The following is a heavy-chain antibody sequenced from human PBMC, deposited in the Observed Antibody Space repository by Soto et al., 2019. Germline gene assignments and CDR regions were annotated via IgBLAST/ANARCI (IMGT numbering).Heavy chain of an antibody. V-gene: IGHV3-30*18. CDR2: ISYDGSNK. D-gene: IGHD2-15*01. CDR1: GFTFSSYG. J-gene: IGHJ4*02. CDR3: AKDRRWLLLDY. Sequence: RRLSCAASGFTFSSYGMHWVRQAPGKGLEWVAVISYDGSNKYYADSVKGRFTISRDNSKNTLYLQMNSLRAEDTAVYYCAKDRRWLLLDYWGQRTLVTVSS.